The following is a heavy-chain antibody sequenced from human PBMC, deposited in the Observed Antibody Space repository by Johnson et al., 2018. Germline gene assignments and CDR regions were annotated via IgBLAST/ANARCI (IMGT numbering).Heavy chain of an antibody. Sequence: VQLVESGGGVVQPGRSLRLSCAASGFTFSSYGMHWVRQAPGKGLEWVAVIWYDGSNKYYADSVKGRFTISRDNSKNTLYLQMNSLRAEDTAGYYCARARRWGIQLYYYYYGMEVWGQGTTVTVSS. CDR3: ARARRWGIQLYYYYYGMEV. CDR2: IWYDGSNK. CDR1: GFTFSSYG. J-gene: IGHJ6*02. V-gene: IGHV3-33*01. D-gene: IGHD5-18*01.